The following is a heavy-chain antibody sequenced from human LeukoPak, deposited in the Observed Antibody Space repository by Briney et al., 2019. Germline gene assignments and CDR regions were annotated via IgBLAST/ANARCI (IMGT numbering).Heavy chain of an antibody. Sequence: SETLSLTCTVSGGPISSYYWSWIRQPPGKGLEWIGYIYYSGSTNYNPSLKSRVTISVDTSKNQFSLKLSSVTAADTAVYYCARDLASSGCYDYWGQGTLVTVSS. D-gene: IGHD6-19*01. CDR3: ARDLASSGCYDY. CDR2: IYYSGST. J-gene: IGHJ4*02. CDR1: GGPISSYY. V-gene: IGHV4-59*01.